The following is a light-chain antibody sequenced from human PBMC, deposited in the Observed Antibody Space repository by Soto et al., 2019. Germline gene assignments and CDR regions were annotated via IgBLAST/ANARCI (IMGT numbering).Light chain of an antibody. J-gene: IGLJ2*01. CDR2: GNS. Sequence: QSVLTQPPSVSGAPGRRVTISCTGRSSNIGAGHDVHWYQQLPGTAPKLLIYGNSNRPSGVPDRFSGSKSGTSASLAITGLQAEDEADYYCQSYDSSLSGPVVFGGGTKLTVL. V-gene: IGLV1-40*01. CDR1: SSNIGAGHD. CDR3: QSYDSSLSGPVV.